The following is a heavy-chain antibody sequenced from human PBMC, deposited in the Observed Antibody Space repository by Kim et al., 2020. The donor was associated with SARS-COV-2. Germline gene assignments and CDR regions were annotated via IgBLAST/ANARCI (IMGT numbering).Heavy chain of an antibody. CDR2: IYYSGST. V-gene: IGHV4-39*01. J-gene: IGHJ5*02. CDR3: ARHVVGRFDP. Sequence: SETLSLTCTVSGGSISSSSYYWGWIRQPPGKGLEWIGSIYYSGSTYYNPSLKSRVTISVDTSKNQFSLKLSSVTAADTAVYYCARHVVGRFDPWGQGTLVTVSS. CDR1: GGSISSSSYY. D-gene: IGHD2-21*01.